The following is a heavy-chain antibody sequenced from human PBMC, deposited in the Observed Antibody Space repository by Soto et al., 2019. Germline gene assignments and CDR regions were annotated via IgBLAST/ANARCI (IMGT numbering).Heavy chain of an antibody. J-gene: IGHJ5*02. V-gene: IGHV1-8*01. D-gene: IGHD3-3*01. CDR2: MNPNSGNT. Sequence: ASVKVSCKASGYTFTSYDINWVRQATGQGLEWMGWMNPNSGNTGYAQKFQGRVTMTRNTSISTACMELSRLRSEDTAVYYCARGGGITIFGVVPEWFDPWGQGTLVTVSS. CDR1: GYTFTSYD. CDR3: ARGGGITIFGVVPEWFDP.